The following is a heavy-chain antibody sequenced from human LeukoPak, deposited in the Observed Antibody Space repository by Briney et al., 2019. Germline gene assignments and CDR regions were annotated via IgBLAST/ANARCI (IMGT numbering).Heavy chain of an antibody. J-gene: IGHJ4*02. D-gene: IGHD3-10*01. Sequence: GGSLRLSCAASGFTFSSYGMYWVRQAPGKGLEWVAFIRYDGSNKYYADSVKGRITISRDNSKNTLYVQMNSLRVEDTAVYYCAKDLGITMFRGVIPDYWGQGTLVTVSS. CDR3: AKDLGITMFRGVIPDY. CDR2: IRYDGSNK. V-gene: IGHV3-30*02. CDR1: GFTFSSYG.